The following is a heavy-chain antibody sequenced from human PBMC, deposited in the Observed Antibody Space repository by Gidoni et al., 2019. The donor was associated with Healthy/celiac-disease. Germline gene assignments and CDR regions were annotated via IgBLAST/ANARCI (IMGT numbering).Heavy chain of an antibody. D-gene: IGHD6-13*01. CDR3: ARHSSSWVSHFDY. J-gene: IGHJ4*02. V-gene: IGHV4-39*01. Sequence: RSRVTISVDTSKNQFSLKLSSVTAADTAVYYCARHSSSWVSHFDYWGQGTLVTVSS.